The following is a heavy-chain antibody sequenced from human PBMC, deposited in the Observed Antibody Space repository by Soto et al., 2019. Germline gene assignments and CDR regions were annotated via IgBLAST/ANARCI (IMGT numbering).Heavy chain of an antibody. J-gene: IGHJ5*02. CDR1: GGTISGYY. D-gene: IGHD3-3*01. Sequence: SETLSLTCSVPGGTISGYYWTWIRQPAGKGLEWIGRIYSSGNTKYNPSLQSRVTMSLDTSNNQFSLRLTSVTAADTAVYYCARGQRFSDWFDPWGQGTLVTVSS. V-gene: IGHV4-4*07. CDR3: ARGQRFSDWFDP. CDR2: IYSSGNT.